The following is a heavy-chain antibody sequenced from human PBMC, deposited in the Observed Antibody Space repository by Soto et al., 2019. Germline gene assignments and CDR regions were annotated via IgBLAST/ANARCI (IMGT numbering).Heavy chain of an antibody. D-gene: IGHD3-16*01. V-gene: IGHV1-3*01. CDR2: IHAGNGNT. CDR3: ARDGGPTGYYYYYGMDV. Sequence: ASVKVSCKASGYTFTSYAMHWVRQAPGQRLEWMGWIHAGNGNTKYSQKFQGRVTITRDTSASTAYMERSSPRSEDTAVYYCARDGGPTGYYYYYGMDVWGQGTTVTVS. CDR1: GYTFTSYA. J-gene: IGHJ6*02.